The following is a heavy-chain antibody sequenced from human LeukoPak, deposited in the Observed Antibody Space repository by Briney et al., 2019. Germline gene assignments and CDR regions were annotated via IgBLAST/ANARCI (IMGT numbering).Heavy chain of an antibody. Sequence: GGSLRLSCAASGNYWMHWVRQAPGKGLVWVSHINSDGSWTSYADSVKGRFTISKDNAKNTLYLQMNSLRAEDTAVYYCARDKGEYYDKGYFDYWGQGTLVTVSS. CDR1: GNYW. J-gene: IGHJ4*02. D-gene: IGHD3-22*01. CDR3: ARDKGEYYDKGYFDY. CDR2: INSDGSWT. V-gene: IGHV3-74*01.